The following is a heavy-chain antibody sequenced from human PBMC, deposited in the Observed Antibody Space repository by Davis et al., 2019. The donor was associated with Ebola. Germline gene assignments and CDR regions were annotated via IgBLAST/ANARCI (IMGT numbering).Heavy chain of an antibody. V-gene: IGHV4-4*02. D-gene: IGHD1-26*01. J-gene: IGHJ4*02. CDR2: IYHSGST. Sequence: PGGSLRLSCAVSGGYITSSNWWSWVRQPPGKGLEWIAEIYHSGSTNYNPSLKSRVIISLDKSKNQFSLRLSSVTAADTAVYYCARLGRGDIPAYFDLWGQGTLVTVSS. CDR1: GGYITSSNW. CDR3: ARLGRGDIPAYFDL.